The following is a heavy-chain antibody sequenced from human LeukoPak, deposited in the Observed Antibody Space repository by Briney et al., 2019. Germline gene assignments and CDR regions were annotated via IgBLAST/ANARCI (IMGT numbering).Heavy chain of an antibody. Sequence: GGSLRLSCAASGFTFSSYSMNWVRQAPGKGLEWVSSISSSSSYIYYADSVKGRFTISRDNAKNSLYLQMNSLRAEDTAVYYCARDLGRYFDWLLWTPGAFDIWGQGTVVTVSS. J-gene: IGHJ3*02. D-gene: IGHD3-9*01. CDR2: ISSSSSYI. V-gene: IGHV3-21*01. CDR3: ARDLGRYFDWLLWTPGAFDI. CDR1: GFTFSSYS.